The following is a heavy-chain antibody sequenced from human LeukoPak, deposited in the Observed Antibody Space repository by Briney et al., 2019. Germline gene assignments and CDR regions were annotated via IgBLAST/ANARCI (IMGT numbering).Heavy chain of an antibody. CDR2: ISGYNGNT. D-gene: IGHD2-2*01. CDR1: GYSFTSYG. CDR3: ARTPCSSTSCSLYY. V-gene: IGHV1-18*01. J-gene: IGHJ4*02. Sequence: SVTVSCKASGYSFTSYGISWVRQAPGQGLEGMGWISGYNGNTNSAQKLQGRVTMTTDTSTTTAYMELRSLKSDDTAVYYCARTPCSSTSCSLYYWGQGTLVTVSS.